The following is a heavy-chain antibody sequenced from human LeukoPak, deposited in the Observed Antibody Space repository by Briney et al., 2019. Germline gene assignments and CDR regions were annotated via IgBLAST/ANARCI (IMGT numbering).Heavy chain of an antibody. D-gene: IGHD3-10*01. Sequence: SETLSLTCTVSGGSISSSSYYWGWIRQPPGRGLGWIGSIYYSGSTYYNPSLKSRVTISVDTSKNQFSLKLSSVTAADTAVYYCARVAGSGSPLDSWGQGTLVTVSS. CDR2: IYYSGST. CDR1: GGSISSSSYY. V-gene: IGHV4-39*07. CDR3: ARVAGSGSPLDS. J-gene: IGHJ4*02.